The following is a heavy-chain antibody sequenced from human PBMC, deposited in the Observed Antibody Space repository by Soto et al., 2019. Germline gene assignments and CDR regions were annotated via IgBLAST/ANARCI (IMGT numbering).Heavy chain of an antibody. D-gene: IGHD4-4*01. V-gene: IGHV1-18*01. J-gene: IGHJ4*02. CDR3: ARDGPWLYSNYVFDY. CDR1: GYTFTSYG. Sequence: GASVKVSCKASGYTFTSYGISWVRQAPGQGLEWMGWISAYNGDTNYAQKIQGGVTMTTDTSTSTAYMELRSLRSDDTAVYYCARDGPWLYSNYVFDYWGQGTLVTVSS. CDR2: ISAYNGDT.